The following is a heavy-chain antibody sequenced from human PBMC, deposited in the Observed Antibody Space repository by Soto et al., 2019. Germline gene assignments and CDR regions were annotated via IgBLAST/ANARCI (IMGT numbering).Heavy chain of an antibody. CDR2: ISSSSSYI. J-gene: IGHJ4*02. V-gene: IGHV3-21*01. CDR1: GFTFSSYS. CDR3: ARERVRSSSWFDY. Sequence: GGSLRLSCAASGFTFSSYSMNWVRQAPGKGLEWVSSISSSSSYIYYADSVKGRFTISRDNAKNSLYLQMNSLRAEDTAVYYCARERVRSSSWFDYWGQATLVTVSS. D-gene: IGHD6-13*01.